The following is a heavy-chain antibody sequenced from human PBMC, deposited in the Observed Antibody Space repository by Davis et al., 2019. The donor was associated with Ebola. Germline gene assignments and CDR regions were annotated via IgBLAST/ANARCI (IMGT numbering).Heavy chain of an antibody. J-gene: IGHJ5*02. CDR2: MNPNSGNT. CDR3: ARDWGMVRSAGWFDP. Sequence: AASVKVSCKASGYTFTGYDINWVRQATGQGLEWMGWMNPNSGNTGYAQKLQGRVTMTTDTSTSTAYMELRSLRSDDTAVYYCARDWGMVRSAGWFDPWGQGTLVTVSS. V-gene: IGHV1-8*01. CDR1: GYTFTGYD. D-gene: IGHD3-10*01.